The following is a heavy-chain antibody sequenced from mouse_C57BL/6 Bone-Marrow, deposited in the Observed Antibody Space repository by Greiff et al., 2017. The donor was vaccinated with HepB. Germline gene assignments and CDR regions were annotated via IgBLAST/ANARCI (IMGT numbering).Heavy chain of an antibody. J-gene: IGHJ2*01. V-gene: IGHV5-17*01. CDR1: GFTFSDYG. Sequence: EVKVVESEGGLVKPGGSLKLSCAASGFTFSDYGMHWVRQAPEKGLEWVAYISSGSSTIYYADTVKGRFTIARDNAKNTLFLQMTSLRSEDTAMYYCARPRGSSFYFDYWGQGTTLTVSS. CDR2: ISSGSSTI. D-gene: IGHD1-1*01. CDR3: ARPRGSSFYFDY.